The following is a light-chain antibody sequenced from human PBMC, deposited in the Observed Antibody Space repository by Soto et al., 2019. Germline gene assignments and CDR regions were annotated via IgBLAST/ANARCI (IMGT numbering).Light chain of an antibody. J-gene: IGKJ1*01. CDR1: QDINKN. V-gene: IGKV1-33*01. CDR3: QQYNSYSPT. Sequence: DIQMTQAPSSVSASVGDRVTITCQASQDINKNLICYQQKPGKAPKLLIYDSSDLETGVPSRFSGSGSGTEFTLTISSLQPDDFATYYCQQYNSYSPTLGQGTKVDI. CDR2: DSS.